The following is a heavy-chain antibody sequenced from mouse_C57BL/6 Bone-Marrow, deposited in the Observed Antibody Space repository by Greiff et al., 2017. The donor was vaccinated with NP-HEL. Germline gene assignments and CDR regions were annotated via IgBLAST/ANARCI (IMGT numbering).Heavy chain of an antibody. CDR2: INPNYGTT. CDR1: GYSFTDYN. D-gene: IGHD1-1*01. V-gene: IGHV1-39*01. CDR3: ARDYYGSSPTNWYFDV. J-gene: IGHJ1*03. Sequence: VQLQQSGPELVKPGASVKISCKASGYSFTDYNMNWVKQSTGKSLEWIGVINPNYGTTSYNQKFKGKATLTVDQSSSTAYMQLNSLTSEDSAVYYCARDYYGSSPTNWYFDVWGTGTTVTVSS.